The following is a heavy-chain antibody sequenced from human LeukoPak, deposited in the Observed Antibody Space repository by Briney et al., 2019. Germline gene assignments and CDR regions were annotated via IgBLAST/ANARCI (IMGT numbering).Heavy chain of an antibody. CDR2: INHSGST. V-gene: IGHV4-34*01. CDR3: ARGDTNYGSGSYSQFDP. D-gene: IGHD3-10*01. CDR1: GGSFNGYY. Sequence: SETLSLTCAVYGGSFNGYYWSWIRQPPGKGLEWIGEINHSGSTYYNPSLKSRVIISVDTSKKQFSLKVRSVTAADTAVYYCARGDTNYGSGSYSQFDPWGQGTLVTVSS. J-gene: IGHJ5*02.